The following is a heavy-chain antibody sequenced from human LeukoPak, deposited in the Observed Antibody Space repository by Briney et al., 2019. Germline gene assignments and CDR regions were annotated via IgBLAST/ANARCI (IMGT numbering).Heavy chain of an antibody. CDR2: IYYSGST. D-gene: IGHD3-3*01. V-gene: IGHV4-59*12. J-gene: IGHJ4*02. CDR1: GGSISSYY. CDR3: ARGRYYDFWSGYYTFDY. Sequence: PSETLSLTCTVSGGSISSYYWSWIRQPPGKGLEWIGYIYYSGSTNYNPSLKSRVTISVDTSKNQFSLKLSSVTAADTAVYYCARGRYYDFWSGYYTFDYWGQGTLVTVSS.